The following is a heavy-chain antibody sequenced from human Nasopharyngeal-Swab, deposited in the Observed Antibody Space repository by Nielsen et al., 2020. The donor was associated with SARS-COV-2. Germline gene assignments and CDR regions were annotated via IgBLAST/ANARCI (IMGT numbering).Heavy chain of an antibody. V-gene: IGHV3-23*01. Sequence: VRQAPGKGLAWVSSISNSGDITYYAVSVKGRFTASRDNSKNTLYLQMHSLRAEDTAIYYCARFMTTVTTETFDYWGQGTLVTVSS. J-gene: IGHJ4*02. D-gene: IGHD4-17*01. CDR3: ARFMTTVTTETFDY. CDR2: ISNSGDIT.